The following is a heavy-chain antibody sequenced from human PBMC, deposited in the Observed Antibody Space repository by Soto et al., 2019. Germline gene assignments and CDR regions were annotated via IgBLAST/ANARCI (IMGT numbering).Heavy chain of an antibody. CDR2: VYHTANT. D-gene: IGHD1-1*01. CDR3: ARSWNDAFDY. CDR1: GSFISSSHW. V-gene: IGHV4-4*02. J-gene: IGHJ4*02. Sequence: SETLSPACAVSGSFISSSHWCSWVRQPPGKGVEWIGEVYHTANTNYNPSLKSRVTISIDNSKNQFSLKLSSVTAADTAVYYSARSWNDAFDYRGPGTLVTVS.